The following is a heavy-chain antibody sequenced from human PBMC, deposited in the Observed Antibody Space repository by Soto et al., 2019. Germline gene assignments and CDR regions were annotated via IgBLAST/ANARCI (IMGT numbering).Heavy chain of an antibody. Sequence: QSQLVQSGAEVKKPGASVKVSCKTSGYTFTNYGVSWVRQAPGQGPEWMGWSSANNGNTNYAPKFQGRVSVTTGTSESTAYMELRDLRSDDTGLYYCARGGREYYYGTGSYHPFDYGGQGTLVTVSS. CDR1: GYTFTNYG. D-gene: IGHD3-10*01. J-gene: IGHJ4*02. CDR2: SSANNGNT. V-gene: IGHV1-18*04. CDR3: ARGGREYYYGTGSYHPFDY.